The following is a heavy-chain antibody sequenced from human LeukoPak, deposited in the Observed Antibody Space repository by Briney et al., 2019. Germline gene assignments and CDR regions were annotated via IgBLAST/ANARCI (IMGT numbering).Heavy chain of an antibody. D-gene: IGHD3-22*01. J-gene: IGHJ6*03. V-gene: IGHV3-23*01. CDR3: AKGTYYYDSSGYYRYYYYYYMDV. Sequence: GGSLRLSCAASGFTVSSNYMSWVRQAPGKGLEWVSAISGSGGSTYYADSVKGRFTISRDNSKNTLYLQMNSRRAEDTAVYYCAKGTYYYDSSGYYRYYYYYYMDVWGKGTTVTISS. CDR1: GFTVSSNY. CDR2: ISGSGGST.